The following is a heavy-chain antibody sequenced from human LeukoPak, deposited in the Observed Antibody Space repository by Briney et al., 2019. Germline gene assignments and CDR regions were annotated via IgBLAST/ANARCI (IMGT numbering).Heavy chain of an antibody. V-gene: IGHV3-7*05. Sequence: PGGSLSFSCAASGLTFSGYWMAWVRQAPGKGLEWVASIKHDGSEQYYVDSVKGRFTISRDNAKNSLYLQMNSLRAEDSAVYYCARAYQSRDAMWGQGTTATVSS. CDR1: GLTFSGYW. CDR2: IKHDGSEQ. CDR3: ARAYQSRDAM. D-gene: IGHD5-24*01. J-gene: IGHJ3*01.